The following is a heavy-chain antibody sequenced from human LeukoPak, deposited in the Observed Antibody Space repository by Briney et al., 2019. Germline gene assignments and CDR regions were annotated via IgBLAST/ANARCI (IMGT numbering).Heavy chain of an antibody. CDR3: ARHGYSGSLDAFDI. J-gene: IGHJ3*02. V-gene: IGHV4-39*01. Sequence: SETLSFTCTVSGGSISSSTYYWGWIRQPPGNGLEWIGSINYSGTTYYNPSLRSRVTISVDTSKSQFSLKLTSVTAADTAVYYCARHGYSGSLDAFDIWGQGTMVTVSS. CDR1: GGSISSSTYY. D-gene: IGHD1-26*01. CDR2: INYSGTT.